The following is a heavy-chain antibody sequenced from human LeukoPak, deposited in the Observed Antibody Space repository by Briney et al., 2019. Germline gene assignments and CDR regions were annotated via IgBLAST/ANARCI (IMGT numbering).Heavy chain of an antibody. Sequence: PGGSLRLSCAASGFTFDDYAMHWVRQAPGKGLEWVSGISWNSGSIGYADSVKGRFTISRDNAKNSLYLQMNSLRAEDMALYYCAKGYYHRYYYDSHPLFDIWGQGTMVTVSS. CDR3: AKGYYHRYYYDSHPLFDI. CDR1: GFTFDDYA. CDR2: ISWNSGSI. V-gene: IGHV3-9*03. D-gene: IGHD3-22*01. J-gene: IGHJ3*02.